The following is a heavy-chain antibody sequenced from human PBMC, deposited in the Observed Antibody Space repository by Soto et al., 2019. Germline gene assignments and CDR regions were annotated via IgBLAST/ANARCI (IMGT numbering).Heavy chain of an antibody. J-gene: IGHJ4*02. CDR1: GFTVDDYA. CDR3: AKDMKWGGMTTIHYFAS. D-gene: IGHD4-17*01. V-gene: IGHV3-9*01. Sequence: GGSLRLSCAASGFTVDDYAMHWVRQAPGKGLEWVSGISWNSETIDYADSVKGRFTISRDNAKSSLFLQMNSLRPDDTALYYCAKDMKWGGMTTIHYFASWGQGTLVTVS. CDR2: ISWNSETI.